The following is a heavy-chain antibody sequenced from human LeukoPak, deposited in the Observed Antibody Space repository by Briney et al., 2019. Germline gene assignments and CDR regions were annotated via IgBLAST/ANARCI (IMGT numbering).Heavy chain of an antibody. J-gene: IGHJ5*02. CDR2: MNPNSGNT. CDR3: ARDPLQEMRWFDP. V-gene: IGHV1-8*02. D-gene: IGHD5-24*01. CDR1: GYTFTSYG. Sequence: ASVKVSCKASGYTFTSYGISWVRQATGQGLEWMGWMNPNSGNTGYAQKFQGRVTMTRNTSISTAYMELSSLRSEDTAVYYCARDPLQEMRWFDPWGQGTLVTVSS.